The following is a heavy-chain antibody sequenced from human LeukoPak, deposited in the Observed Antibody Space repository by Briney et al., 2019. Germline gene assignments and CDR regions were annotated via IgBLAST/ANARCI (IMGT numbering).Heavy chain of an antibody. CDR1: GGSISRYY. J-gene: IGHJ4*02. V-gene: IGHV4-4*07. CDR2: HYTSGST. Sequence: SETLSLTRTRSGGSISRYYLSWIRQPAGRGLGWHGRHYTSGSTNYNPSLKSRVTVSVDTAKNQLSLKLSSVTAADTAVYYCARDPDGPLLVWGQGPLVTVSS. CDR3: ARDPDGPLLV. D-gene: IGHD2-21*01.